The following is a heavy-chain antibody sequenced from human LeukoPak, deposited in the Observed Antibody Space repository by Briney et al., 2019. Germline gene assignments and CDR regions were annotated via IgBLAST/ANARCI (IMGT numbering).Heavy chain of an antibody. CDR3: AKMQGYFDY. Sequence: GSLRLSCEASGLTFSSYGMSWGRQAPGKGLQWVSAITGDDTTTYYADSVKGRFTLPRNNSNNMLYLQMSSLRAEDTAVYYCAKMQGYFDYWGQGTLVPVSS. J-gene: IGHJ4*02. CDR1: GLTFSSYG. V-gene: IGHV3-23*01. CDR2: ITGDDTTT.